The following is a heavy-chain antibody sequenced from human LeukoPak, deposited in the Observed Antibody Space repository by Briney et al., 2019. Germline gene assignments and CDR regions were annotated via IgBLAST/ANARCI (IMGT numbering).Heavy chain of an antibody. CDR3: AKDLSADTMVRGVIPDY. J-gene: IGHJ4*02. Sequence: PGGSLRLSCAASGFTFSSYAMSWVRQAPGKGLEGVSAISGSGGSTYYADSVKGRFTIYRDNSKNTLYLQMNSLRAEDTAVYYCAKDLSADTMVRGVIPDYWGQGTLVTVSS. V-gene: IGHV3-23*01. CDR1: GFTFSSYA. D-gene: IGHD3-10*01. CDR2: ISGSGGST.